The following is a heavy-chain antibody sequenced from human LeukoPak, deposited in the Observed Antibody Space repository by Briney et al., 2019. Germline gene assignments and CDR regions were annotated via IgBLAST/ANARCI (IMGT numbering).Heavy chain of an antibody. CDR2: IYYRGST. CDR3: VYGSRNTDAFDI. CDR1: LVSIRSSSYY. Sequence: PAETLSLIRTVWLVSIRSSSYYWGGIRQPPGKGLEWIGSIYYRGSTHYHPSLKRRVTISVDTSKYQFCPQLSSVTTADTAVYYCVYGSRNTDAFDIWGQGTMVTVSS. V-gene: IGHV4-39*01. J-gene: IGHJ3*02. D-gene: IGHD3-10*01.